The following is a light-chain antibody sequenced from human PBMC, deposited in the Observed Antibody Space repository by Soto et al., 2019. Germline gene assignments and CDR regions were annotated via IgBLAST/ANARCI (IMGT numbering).Light chain of an antibody. J-gene: IGLJ2*01. CDR1: SDVGAYFY. Sequence: QSALTQPASVSGSRGQSITISCSSDVGAYFYVSWYQQHPGKAPKLMIYDVSYRPSGVSDRFSGSKSANTASLTISGLQAEDEADYFCSSYTRSTTLDVVFGGGTKLTVL. CDR2: DVS. CDR3: SSYTRSTTLDVV. V-gene: IGLV2-14*01.